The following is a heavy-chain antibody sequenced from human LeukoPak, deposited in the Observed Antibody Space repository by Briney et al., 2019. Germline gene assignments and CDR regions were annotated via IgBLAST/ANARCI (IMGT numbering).Heavy chain of an antibody. J-gene: IGHJ5*02. V-gene: IGHV4-30-4*08. D-gene: IGHD3-10*01. Sequence: SQTLSLTCTVSGGSINSGDYYWDWIRQPPGKGLEWICYIYYSGNTYYNPSLKTRVTISVDTCKNQFSLKLSSVTAADTAVYFCARTGRWLPLFDPWGQGTLVTVSS. CDR3: ARTGRWLPLFDP. CDR2: IYYSGNT. CDR1: GGSINSGDYY.